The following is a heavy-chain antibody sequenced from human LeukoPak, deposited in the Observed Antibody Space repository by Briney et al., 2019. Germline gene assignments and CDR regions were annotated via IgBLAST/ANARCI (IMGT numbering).Heavy chain of an antibody. V-gene: IGHV4-59*08. J-gene: IGHJ4*02. CDR2: IYYSGST. D-gene: IGHD6-13*01. Sequence: SETLSLTCTVSGGSINRYYWSWLRQPPGKGLEWIGYIYYSGSTNYNPSLKGRVTMSVDTSKNQFSVKLSSVTTADTAVYYCARHDMGVAGAGLDYFDYWGQGTLVTVSS. CDR1: GGSINRYY. CDR3: ARHDMGVAGAGLDYFDY.